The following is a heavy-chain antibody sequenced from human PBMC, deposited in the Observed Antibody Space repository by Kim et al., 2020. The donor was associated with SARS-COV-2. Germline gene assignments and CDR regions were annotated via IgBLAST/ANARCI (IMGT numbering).Heavy chain of an antibody. J-gene: IGHJ3*02. Sequence: GGSLRLSCAASGFTFSSYSMNWVRQAPGKGLEWVSSISSSSSYIYYADSVKGRFTISRDNAKNSLYLQMNSLRAEDTAVYYCARSKIPQEAYCGGDCYSRVYAFDIWGQGTMVTVSS. CDR2: ISSSSSYI. CDR3: ARSKIPQEAYCGGDCYSRVYAFDI. CDR1: GFTFSSYS. V-gene: IGHV3-21*01. D-gene: IGHD2-21*02.